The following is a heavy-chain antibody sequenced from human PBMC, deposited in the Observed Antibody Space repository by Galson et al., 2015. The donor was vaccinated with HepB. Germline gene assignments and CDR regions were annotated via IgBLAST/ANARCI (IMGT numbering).Heavy chain of an antibody. CDR3: ARVGGGSSSWYDYFDY. CDR2: ISAYNGYT. V-gene: IGHV1-18*01. D-gene: IGHD6-13*01. CDR1: GYTLTNYG. Sequence: SVKVSCKASGYTLTNYGISWVRQAPGQGLEWMGWISAYNGYTNIAQKFQDRVTMTTDTSTRTAYMEVRSLRSDDTAVYYCARVGGGSSSWYDYFDYWGQGTLVTVSS. J-gene: IGHJ4*02.